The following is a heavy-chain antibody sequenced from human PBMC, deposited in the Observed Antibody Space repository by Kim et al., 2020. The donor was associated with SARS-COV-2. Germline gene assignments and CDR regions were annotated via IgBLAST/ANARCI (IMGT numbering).Heavy chain of an antibody. J-gene: IGHJ6*02. CDR1: GFTVSGNY. CDR3: VRTEDV. Sequence: GGSLRISCAASGFTVSGNYMSWVRQAPGKGLEWVSVMYSGGSTNYADSVKGRFTISRDNSKNTLYLQMNSLRAEDTAVYYCVRTEDVWGQGTTVTVSS. CDR2: MYSGGST. V-gene: IGHV3-66*01.